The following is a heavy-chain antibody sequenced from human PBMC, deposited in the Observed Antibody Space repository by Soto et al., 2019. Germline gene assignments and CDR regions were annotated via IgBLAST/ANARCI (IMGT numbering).Heavy chain of an antibody. CDR1: GYTFTGYY. V-gene: IGHV1-2*04. Sequence: ASVKVSCKASGYTFTGYYMHWVRQAPGQGLEWMGWINPNSGGTNYAQKFQGWVTTTRDTSISTAYMELSRLRSDDTAVYYCARGDIVVVPALNYFDYWGQGTLVTVSS. D-gene: IGHD2-2*01. CDR3: ARGDIVVVPALNYFDY. CDR2: INPNSGGT. J-gene: IGHJ4*02.